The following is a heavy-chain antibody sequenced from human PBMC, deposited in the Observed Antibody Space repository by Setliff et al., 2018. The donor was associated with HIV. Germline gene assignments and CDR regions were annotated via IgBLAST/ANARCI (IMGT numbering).Heavy chain of an antibody. J-gene: IGHJ3*02. CDR3: ARESLNLGELSSNPDASDI. V-gene: IGHV4-34*01. CDR2: INHSGST. Sequence: SETLSLTCAVYGGSFSGYYWSWIRQPPGKGLEWIGEINHSGSTNYNPSLKSRVTISVDTSKNQFSLRLSSVTAADTAVYYCARESLNLGELSSNPDASDIWGQGTMVTVSS. D-gene: IGHD3-16*02. CDR1: GGSFSGYY.